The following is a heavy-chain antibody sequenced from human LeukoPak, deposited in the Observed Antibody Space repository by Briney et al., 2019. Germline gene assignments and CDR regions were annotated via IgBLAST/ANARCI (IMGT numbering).Heavy chain of an antibody. Sequence: SETLSLTRTVSGGSISGYYWSWIRQPPGKGLEWIGYIYYSGSTNYNPSLTSRVTISVDTSKNQFSLKLSSVTAADTAVYYCARDGYNSCGAFDIWGQGTMVTVSS. CDR2: IYYSGST. CDR3: ARDGYNSCGAFDI. V-gene: IGHV4-59*01. J-gene: IGHJ3*02. CDR1: GGSISGYY. D-gene: IGHD5-24*01.